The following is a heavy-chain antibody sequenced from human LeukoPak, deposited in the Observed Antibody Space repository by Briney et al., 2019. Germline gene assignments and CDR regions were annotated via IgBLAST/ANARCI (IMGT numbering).Heavy chain of an antibody. V-gene: IGHV3-30*02. CDR2: IRHDGSNK. D-gene: IGHD3-9*01. CDR3: AKARILTGYYTSATDY. Sequence: PGGTLRLSCAASGFTFSSYGMSWVRQAPGKGLEWVAFIRHDGSNKYYADFVKGRFTISRDNSKNTLYLQVNSLRAEDTAVYYCAKARILTGYYTSATDYWGQGTLVTVSS. CDR1: GFTFSSYG. J-gene: IGHJ4*02.